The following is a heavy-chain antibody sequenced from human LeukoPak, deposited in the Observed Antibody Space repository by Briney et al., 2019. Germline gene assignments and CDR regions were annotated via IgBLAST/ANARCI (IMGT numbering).Heavy chain of an antibody. Sequence: PSETLSLTCTVSGASISSSGYYWVWIRQPPGKGLEWIGSIFYSGIGSIYYTGNTYYNPPLKSRVTISIDTSKNQFSLKLSSVTAADTAVYFCARTIYWHDTTGYYLPLDYWGQGTLVTVS. CDR1: GASISSSGYY. CDR3: ARTIYWHDTTGYYLPLDY. J-gene: IGHJ4*02. CDR2: IYYTGNT. V-gene: IGHV4-39*01. D-gene: IGHD3-22*01.